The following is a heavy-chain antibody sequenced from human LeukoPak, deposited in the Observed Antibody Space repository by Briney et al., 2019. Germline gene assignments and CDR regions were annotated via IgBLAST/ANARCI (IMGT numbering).Heavy chain of an antibody. CDR3: ARARASGRSGFDY. CDR1: GFTFSSYA. Sequence: QPGRSLRLSCAASGFTFSSYAMHWVRQAPGKGLEWVAVISYDGSNKYYADSVKGRFTISRDNSKNSLDLQMNSLRDEDTAVYYCARARASGRSGFDYWGQGTLSPSPQ. V-gene: IGHV3-30*04. D-gene: IGHD2-15*01. J-gene: IGHJ4*02. CDR2: ISYDGSNK.